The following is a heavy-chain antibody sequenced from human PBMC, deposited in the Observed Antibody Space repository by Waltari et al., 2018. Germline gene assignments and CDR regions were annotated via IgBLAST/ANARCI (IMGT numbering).Heavy chain of an antibody. D-gene: IGHD1-26*01. CDR1: GGSINRRDSL. CDR2: IYYVGTT. CDR3: ARLSLYYGGREVD. J-gene: IGHJ4*02. Sequence: QLQLQESGPGLVKPSETLSLTCTVSGGSINRRDSLWGWVRQPPTKGLEWIGTIYYVGTTYYNPSLRSRVTVALDASQNQFSRRLTSVTAADTAVYYCARLSLYYGGREVDWGQGTLVTASS. V-gene: IGHV4-39*01.